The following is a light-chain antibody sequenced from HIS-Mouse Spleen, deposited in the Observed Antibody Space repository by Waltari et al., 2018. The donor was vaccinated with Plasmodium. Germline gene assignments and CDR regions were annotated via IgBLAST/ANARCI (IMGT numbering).Light chain of an antibody. CDR3: SSYTSSSTLLYV. J-gene: IGLJ1*01. V-gene: IGLV2-14*01. Sequence: QSALTQPASVSGSPGQSLTISCTGTTSDVGGYNYVSWYQQHPGKAPKHMIYEVSNRPSGVSNRFSGSKSGNTASLTISGLQAEDEADYYCSSYTSSSTLLYVFGTGTKVTVL. CDR2: EVS. CDR1: TSDVGGYNY.